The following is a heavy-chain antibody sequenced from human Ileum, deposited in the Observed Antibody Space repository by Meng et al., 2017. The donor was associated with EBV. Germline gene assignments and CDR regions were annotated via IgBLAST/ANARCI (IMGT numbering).Heavy chain of an antibody. Sequence: QVQLVQSGAEVXXXXXXVKXSXKGSGYTFTNHDINWVRQAPGQGLEWMGWMNSNSGDTGYAQKFQGRVTMTRDTSINTAYMELSSLTSEDTALYYCMRGSGAGGRDWFDPWGQGTLVTVSS. J-gene: IGHJ5*02. D-gene: IGHD6-19*01. CDR3: MRGSGAGGRDWFDP. V-gene: IGHV1-8*01. CDR1: GYTFTNHD. CDR2: MNSNSGDT.